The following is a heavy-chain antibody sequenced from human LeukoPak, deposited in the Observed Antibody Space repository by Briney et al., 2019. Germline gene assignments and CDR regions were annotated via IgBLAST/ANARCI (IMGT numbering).Heavy chain of an antibody. V-gene: IGHV3-23*01. CDR3: TRTTSMSYVGDAFDI. Sequence: GGSPRLSCAASGFTFSSYGMNWVRQAPGKGLEWVSTISGSAYNTYYADSVKGRFTISRDNAKNTLYLQMISLRAEDTAVYYCTRTTSMSYVGDAFDIWGQGTMVTVSS. CDR1: GFTFSSYG. D-gene: IGHD1-26*01. J-gene: IGHJ3*02. CDR2: ISGSAYNT.